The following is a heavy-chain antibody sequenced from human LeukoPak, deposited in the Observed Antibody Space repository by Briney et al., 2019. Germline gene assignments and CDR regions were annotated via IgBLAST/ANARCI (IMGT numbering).Heavy chain of an antibody. CDR1: GGSISSSNW. D-gene: IGHD6-13*01. CDR2: IYHSGST. CDR3: AREGGNGYSSSWSYFDY. Sequence: SETLSLTCAVSGGSISSSNWWSWVRQPPGKGLEWIGEIYHSGSTNYNPSLRSRVTISVDKSKNQFSLKLSSVTAADTAVYYCAREGGNGYSSSWSYFDYWGQGTLVTVSS. J-gene: IGHJ4*02. V-gene: IGHV4-4*02.